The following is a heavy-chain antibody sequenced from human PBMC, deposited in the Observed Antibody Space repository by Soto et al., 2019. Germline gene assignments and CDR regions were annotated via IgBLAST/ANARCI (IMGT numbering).Heavy chain of an antibody. CDR2: IYPGDSDT. CDR1: GYSFTSYW. CDR3: ARSELSLGVVIPGPFYYGMDV. Sequence: PGESLKISCKGSGYSFTSYWIVWVRQMPGKGLEWMGIIYPGDSDTRYSPSFQGQVTISADKSISTAYLQWSSLKASDTAMYYCARSELSLGVVIPGPFYYGMDVWGQGTTVTVSS. D-gene: IGHD3-3*01. J-gene: IGHJ6*02. V-gene: IGHV5-51*01.